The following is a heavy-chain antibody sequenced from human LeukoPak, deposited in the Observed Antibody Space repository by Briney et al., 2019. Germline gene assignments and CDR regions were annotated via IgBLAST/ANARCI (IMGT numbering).Heavy chain of an antibody. CDR1: GYTFTSYA. V-gene: IGHV1-69*13. CDR2: IIPIFGTA. CDR3: ARASYVWGSYRYVPNNQGYYFDY. Sequence: SVKVSCKASGYTFTSYAISWVRQAPGQGLEWMGGIIPIFGTAIYAQKFQGRVTITADESTSTAYMELSSLRSEDTAVYYCARASYVWGSYRYVPNNQGYYFDYWGQGTLVTVSS. J-gene: IGHJ4*02. D-gene: IGHD3-16*02.